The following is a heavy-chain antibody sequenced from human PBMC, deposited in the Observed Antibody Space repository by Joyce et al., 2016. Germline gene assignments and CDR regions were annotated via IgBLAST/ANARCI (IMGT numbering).Heavy chain of an antibody. CDR1: GFTFSSYA. D-gene: IGHD6-19*01. CDR3: AKDRIAVAGLYYYYGMDV. CDR2: ISGIGGST. J-gene: IGHJ6*02. Sequence: EVQLLESGGGLVQPGGSLRLSCAASGFTFSSYAMSWVRQAPGKGLEWVSAISGIGGSTSYADSVKGRFTISRDNSKNTLYLQMNSLGAEDTAVYYCAKDRIAVAGLYYYYGMDVWGQGTTVTVSS. V-gene: IGHV3-23*01.